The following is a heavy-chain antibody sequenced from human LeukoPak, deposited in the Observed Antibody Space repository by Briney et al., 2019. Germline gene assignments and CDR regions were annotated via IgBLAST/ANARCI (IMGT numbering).Heavy chain of an antibody. D-gene: IGHD5-12*01. CDR2: ISAYNGNT. J-gene: IGHJ6*04. Sequence: GGSFKDSCKAAGDTFITYGRSGGRQAPGQERQWMIWISAYNGNTNYAQKLQGRVTMTTDTSTSTAYMELRSLRSDDTAVYYCARRASYYSGYDQYYYGMDVWGKGTTVTVSS. CDR1: GDTFITYG. CDR3: ARRASYYSGYDQYYYGMDV. V-gene: IGHV1-18*04.